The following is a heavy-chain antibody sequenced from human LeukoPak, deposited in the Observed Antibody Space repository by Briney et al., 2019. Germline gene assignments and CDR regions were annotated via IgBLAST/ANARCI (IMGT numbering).Heavy chain of an antibody. D-gene: IGHD2-2*02. CDR1: GDTFSSYA. Sequence: SVKVSCKAPGDTFSSYALTWVRQAPGQGVEWMGRIIPSLGIPNYAQKFEGRVTITADKSTSTAYMELSSLRSEDTAVYYCARDFGGYCSSTSCYKGGNWFDPWGQGTLVTVSS. V-gene: IGHV1-69*04. CDR2: IIPSLGIP. J-gene: IGHJ5*02. CDR3: ARDFGGYCSSTSCYKGGNWFDP.